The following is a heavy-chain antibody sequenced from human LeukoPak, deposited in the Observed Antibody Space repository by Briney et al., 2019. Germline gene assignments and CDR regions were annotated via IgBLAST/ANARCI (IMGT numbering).Heavy chain of an antibody. CDR2: ISYDGSNK. J-gene: IGHJ4*02. Sequence: GGSLRLSCAASGFTFSSYAMHWVRQAPGKGLEWVAVISYDGSNKYYADSVKGRFTISRDNSKNTLYLRMNSLRAEDTAVYYCASTAHDYGDLGYFDYWGQGTLVTVSS. V-gene: IGHV3-30-3*01. CDR1: GFTFSSYA. CDR3: ASTAHDYGDLGYFDY. D-gene: IGHD4-17*01.